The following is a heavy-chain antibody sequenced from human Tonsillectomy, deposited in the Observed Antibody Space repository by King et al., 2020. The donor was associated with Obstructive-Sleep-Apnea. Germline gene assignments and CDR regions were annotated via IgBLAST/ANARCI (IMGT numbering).Heavy chain of an antibody. Sequence: QLQESGPGLVKPSETLSLTCTVSGGSISSSSYYWVWIRQPPGKGLEWIGSIYYSGSTYYNPSLKSRVTISVDTSKNQFSLKLSSVTAADTAVYYCAGSPLAGYYFDYWGQGALVTVSS. J-gene: IGHJ4*02. CDR2: IYYSGST. V-gene: IGHV4-39*07. D-gene: IGHD6-19*01. CDR1: GGSISSSSYY. CDR3: AGSPLAGYYFDY.